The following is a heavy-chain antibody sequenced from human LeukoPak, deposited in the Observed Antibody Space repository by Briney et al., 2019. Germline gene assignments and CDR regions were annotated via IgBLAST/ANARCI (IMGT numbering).Heavy chain of an antibody. CDR2: INFDGSST. V-gene: IGHV3-74*01. CDR1: GFTFSSHW. D-gene: IGHD1-26*01. Sequence: GGSLRLSCAASGFTFSSHWMHWVRQAPGKGLVWVPRINFDGSSTSYADSVKGRFTISRDNAKNTLYLQMNSLRAEDTAVYYCARERGRGRDSPWFDYWGQGTLVTVSS. J-gene: IGHJ4*02. CDR3: ARERGRGRDSPWFDY.